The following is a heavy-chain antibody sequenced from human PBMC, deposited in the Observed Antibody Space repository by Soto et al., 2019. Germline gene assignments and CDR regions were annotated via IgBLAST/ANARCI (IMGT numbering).Heavy chain of an antibody. CDR3: AKDGDIVVVVAATGGYYFDY. V-gene: IGHV3-23*01. Sequence: GGSLRLSCAASGFTFSSYAMSWVRQAPGKGLEWVSAISGSGGSTYYADSVKGRFTISRDKSKNTLYLQMNSLRAEDTAVYYCAKDGDIVVVVAATGGYYFDYWGQGTLVTVSS. J-gene: IGHJ4*02. CDR1: GFTFSSYA. CDR2: ISGSGGST. D-gene: IGHD2-15*01.